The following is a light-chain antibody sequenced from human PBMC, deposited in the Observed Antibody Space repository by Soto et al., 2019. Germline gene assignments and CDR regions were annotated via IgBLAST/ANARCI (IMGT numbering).Light chain of an antibody. J-gene: IGKJ1*01. Sequence: DIQMTQSRSTLSASVGDRVTITCRASQSISNRLAWYHQKPGKTPNLLIYDASNLGSGVPSRFSGSGSGTEFTLTISSLQPDDFATYYCQQYDTYSTFGQGTKVDIK. CDR2: DAS. CDR1: QSISNR. V-gene: IGKV1-5*01. CDR3: QQYDTYST.